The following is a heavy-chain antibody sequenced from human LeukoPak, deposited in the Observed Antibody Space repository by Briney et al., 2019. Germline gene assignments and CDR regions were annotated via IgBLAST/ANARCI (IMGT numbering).Heavy chain of an antibody. Sequence: GGSLRLSCAASGFTFSSYGMPWVRQAPGKGLEWVAATSYDGSDKYYADSVKGRFTISRDNSKNTLFLQMNSLRDEDTAVYYCAKGRDDMDVWGKGTTVTVSS. CDR3: AKGRDDMDV. CDR1: GFTFSSYG. J-gene: IGHJ6*04. CDR2: TSYDGSDK. V-gene: IGHV3-30*18.